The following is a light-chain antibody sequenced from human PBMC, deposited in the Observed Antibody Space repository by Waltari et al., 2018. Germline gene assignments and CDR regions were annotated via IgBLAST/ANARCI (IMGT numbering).Light chain of an antibody. V-gene: IGLV1-44*01. CDR3: AAWDDSLSGYV. CDR2: KND. Sequence: QSVLTQPPSASGTPGERVTISCSGSTSNVGTKTVNWYHPFQGMAPKLLIYKNDQRHSGVPDRFSGSKSGTSASLAISGLQSEDEAVYYCAAWDDSLSGYVFGTGTKVSV. CDR1: TSNVGTKT. J-gene: IGLJ1*01.